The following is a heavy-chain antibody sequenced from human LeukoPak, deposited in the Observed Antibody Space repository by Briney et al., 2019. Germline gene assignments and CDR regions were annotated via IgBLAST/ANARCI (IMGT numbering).Heavy chain of an antibody. J-gene: IGHJ4*02. V-gene: IGHV3-7*01. CDR1: GVTFSGFW. CDR3: ARRSWQFDY. Sequence: GGSLRLSCAASGVTFSGFWMTWVRQAPGKGREWVASIRPDGSDTYYLDSVKGRFTVSRDNAKNSVYLQMDSLRAEDTAVYYCARRSWQFDYWGRGTLVTVSS. D-gene: IGHD6-13*01. CDR2: IRPDGSDT.